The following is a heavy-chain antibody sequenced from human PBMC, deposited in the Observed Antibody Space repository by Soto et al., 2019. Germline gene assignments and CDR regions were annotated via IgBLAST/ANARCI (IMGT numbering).Heavy chain of an antibody. V-gene: IGHV3-30-3*01. CDR1: GFTFSSYA. J-gene: IGHJ4*02. CDR3: ARDSSPYYYYDSSGCYFDY. D-gene: IGHD3-22*01. Sequence: GSLRLSCAASGFTFSSYAMHWVRQAPGKGLEWVAVISYDGSNKYYADSVKGRFTISRDNSKNTLYLQMNSLRAEGTAVYYCARDSSPYYYYDSSGCYFDYWGQGTLVTVSS. CDR2: ISYDGSNK.